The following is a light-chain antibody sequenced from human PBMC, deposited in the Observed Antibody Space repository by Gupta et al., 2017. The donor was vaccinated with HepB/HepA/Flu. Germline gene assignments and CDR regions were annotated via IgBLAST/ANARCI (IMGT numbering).Light chain of an antibody. V-gene: IGKV1-39*01. CDR3: QHKYSTPWT. J-gene: IGKJ1*01. Sequence: DIQMTQSPSSLSASVGDRVTITCRARQSISSYLDWYQQKPGKAPKLLIYAASSGKSGVPSRFSGSGSGTDFTLTISSRQPEDFANYYCQHKYSTPWTFGQGTKVEIK. CDR2: AAS. CDR1: QSISSY.